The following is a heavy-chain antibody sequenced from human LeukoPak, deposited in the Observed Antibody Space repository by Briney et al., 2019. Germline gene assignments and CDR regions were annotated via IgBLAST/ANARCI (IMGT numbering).Heavy chain of an antibody. D-gene: IGHD6-19*01. CDR1: GFTLSSYE. CDR3: AKNPLVSGTIYFDS. CDR2: IGYGGSDT. Sequence: GGSLRLSCTVSGFTLSSYEMTWFRQAPGKWLEWVSSIGYGGSDTHYADSVKGRFTVSRDNSKSTLYLEMNSLRAEDTAIYYCAKNPLVSGTIYFDSWGQGTLLTASS. V-gene: IGHV3-23*01. J-gene: IGHJ4*02.